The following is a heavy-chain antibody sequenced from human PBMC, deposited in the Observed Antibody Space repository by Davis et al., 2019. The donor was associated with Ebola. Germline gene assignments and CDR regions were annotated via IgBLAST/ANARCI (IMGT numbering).Heavy chain of an antibody. D-gene: IGHD4-17*01. CDR1: GLTFTHYW. V-gene: IGHV3-30*18. Sequence: GESLKISCVVSGLTFTHYWMNWVRQAPGKGLEWVAVISYDGSNKYYADSVKGRFTISRDNSKNTLYLQMNSLRAEDTAVYYCAKALLRYDYYYGMDVWGQGTTVTVSS. CDR3: AKALLRYDYYYGMDV. J-gene: IGHJ6*02. CDR2: ISYDGSNK.